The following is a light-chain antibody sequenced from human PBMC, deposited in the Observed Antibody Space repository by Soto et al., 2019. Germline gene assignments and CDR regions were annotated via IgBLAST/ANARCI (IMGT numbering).Light chain of an antibody. V-gene: IGLV2-14*01. CDR1: SSDLGASNY. J-gene: IGLJ3*02. CDR3: SSYTSGSTLGV. Sequence: QSALTQPASVSGSPGQSITISCTGTSSDLGASNYVSWYQQHPGKAPKLLIYEVNNRPSGVSIRFSGSKSGNTASLTISGLQAEDEADYYCSSYTSGSTLGVFGGGTKLTVL. CDR2: EVN.